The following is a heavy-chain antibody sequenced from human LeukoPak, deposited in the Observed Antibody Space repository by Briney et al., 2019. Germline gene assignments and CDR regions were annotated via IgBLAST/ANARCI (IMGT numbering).Heavy chain of an antibody. CDR2: MYLSGTT. J-gene: IGHJ4*02. V-gene: IGHV4-4*02. Sequence: TSETLSLTCTVSGDSINSLDLWSWVRQPPGKGLEWIGEMYLSGTTHSNPSVKSRVTISIDKSKNQFSLKLSSVTAADTAVYYCARSSYYDSPKHREFDYWGQGTLVTVSS. CDR1: GDSINSLDL. D-gene: IGHD3-22*01. CDR3: ARSSYYDSPKHREFDY.